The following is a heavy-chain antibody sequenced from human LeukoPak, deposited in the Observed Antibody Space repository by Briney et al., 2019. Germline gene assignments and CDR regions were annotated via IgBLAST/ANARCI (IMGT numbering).Heavy chain of an antibody. Sequence: PSETLSLTCTVSGVSISSYYWSWVRQPPGKGLEWIGSISYSGGTNYNPSLKSRVTISLDTSENQFSLHLTSVTAADTAVFYCARGSGYYYYWGQGTLVTVSS. CDR1: GVSISSYY. CDR3: ARGSGYYYY. D-gene: IGHD3-3*01. J-gene: IGHJ4*02. V-gene: IGHV4-59*01. CDR2: ISYSGGT.